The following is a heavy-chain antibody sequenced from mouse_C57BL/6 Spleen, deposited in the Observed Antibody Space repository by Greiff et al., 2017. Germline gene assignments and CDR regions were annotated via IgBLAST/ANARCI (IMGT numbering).Heavy chain of an antibody. CDR1: GYTFTSYW. CDR3: TGYYDYDREWYFDV. J-gene: IGHJ1*03. Sequence: EVQLQQSGTVLARPGASVKMSCKTSGYTFTSYWMHWVKQRPGQGLEWIGAIYPGNSDTSYNQKFKGKAKLTAVTSASTAYMELSSLTNEDSAVYYCTGYYDYDREWYFDVWGTGTTVTVSS. V-gene: IGHV1-5*01. CDR2: IYPGNSDT. D-gene: IGHD2-4*01.